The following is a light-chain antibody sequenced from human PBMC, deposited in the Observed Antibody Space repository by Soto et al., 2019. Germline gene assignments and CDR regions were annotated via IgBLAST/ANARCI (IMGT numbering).Light chain of an antibody. CDR2: GAS. CDR3: QQYNNWPPIT. V-gene: IGKV3-15*01. CDR1: QSVSSN. Sequence: EILITQSPDTLSVSPGERATLSCRSSQSVSSNLARYQQKPGQAPRLLIYGASTRATGIPARFSGSGSGTEFTLTISSLQSEDFAVYYCQQYNNWPPITFGQGTRLEI. J-gene: IGKJ5*01.